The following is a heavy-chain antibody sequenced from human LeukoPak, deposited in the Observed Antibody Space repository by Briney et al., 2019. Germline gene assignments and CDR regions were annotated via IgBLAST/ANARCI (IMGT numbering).Heavy chain of an antibody. CDR1: GYTFTSYY. CDR3: ARVSTIFEYYMDV. J-gene: IGHJ6*03. D-gene: IGHD3-3*01. CDR2: INPSGGST. Sequence: ASVKVSCKASGYTFTSYYMHWVRQAPGQGLEWMGIINPSGGSTSYAQKFQGRVTMTRDTSISTAYMELSRLRSDDTAVYYCARVSTIFEYYMDVWGKGTTVTVSS. V-gene: IGHV1-46*01.